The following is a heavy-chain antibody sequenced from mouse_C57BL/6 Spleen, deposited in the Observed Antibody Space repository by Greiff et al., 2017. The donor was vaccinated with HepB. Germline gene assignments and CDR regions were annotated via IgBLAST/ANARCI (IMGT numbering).Heavy chain of an antibody. D-gene: IGHD1-1*01. CDR2: IDPNSGGT. Sequence: QVQLKQPGAELVKPGASVKLSCKASGYTFTSYWMHWVKQRPGRGLEWIGRIDPNSGGTKYNEKFKSKATLTVDKPSSTAYMQLSSLTSEDSAVYYCARGGNYYGSSYYAMDYWGQGTSVTVSS. V-gene: IGHV1-72*01. CDR3: ARGGNYYGSSYYAMDY. J-gene: IGHJ4*01. CDR1: GYTFTSYW.